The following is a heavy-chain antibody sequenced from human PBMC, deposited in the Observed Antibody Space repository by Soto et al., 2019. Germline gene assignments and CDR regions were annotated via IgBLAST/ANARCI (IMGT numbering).Heavy chain of an antibody. V-gene: IGHV1-69*01. CDR1: GDTFKNCV. D-gene: IGHD3-10*01. CDR3: AAELGFGKLSVV. CDR2: IIPLFGTT. Sequence: QVQVVQSGVEVRRPGSSVKVSCKASGDTFKNCVISWVRQAPGQGLEWMGGIIPLFGTTDFAQRFQGRLTMTTDESTTTAYMELSRLRSADPATYYCAAELGFGKLSVVWGQGTTVSVSS. J-gene: IGHJ6*01.